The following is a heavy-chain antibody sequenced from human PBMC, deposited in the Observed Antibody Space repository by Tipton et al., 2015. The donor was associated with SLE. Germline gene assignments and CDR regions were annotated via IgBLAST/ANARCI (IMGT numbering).Heavy chain of an antibody. D-gene: IGHD2-15*01. CDR3: AREGNCSGGGCWNWFDP. J-gene: IGHJ5*02. CDR1: GGSISSGSYY. V-gene: IGHV4-61*02. Sequence: LRLSCTVSGGSISSGSYYWSWIRQPAGKGLEWIGRIYTSGSTNYNPSLKSRVTISVDTSKNQFSLKLSSATAADTAVYYCAREGNCSGGGCWNWFDPWGQGTLVTVSS. CDR2: IYTSGST.